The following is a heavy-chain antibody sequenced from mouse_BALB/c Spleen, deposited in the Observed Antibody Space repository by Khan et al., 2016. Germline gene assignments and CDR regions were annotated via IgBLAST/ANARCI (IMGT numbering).Heavy chain of an antibody. J-gene: IGHJ4*01. V-gene: IGHV1S82*01. D-gene: IGHD2-5*01. CDR2: IHPSDSES. CDR3: TRAAYSNQPNYVMDD. Sequence: QVQLQQSGTELLRPGASVKLSCKASGYSFTRYWMNWVKQRPGQGLEWIGMIHPSDSESRLNQKFKDKATLTVDNSSSIAYMQLSSPTSEDSVVXYTTRAAYSNQPNYVMDDWGHGTTVTVS. CDR1: GYSFTRYW.